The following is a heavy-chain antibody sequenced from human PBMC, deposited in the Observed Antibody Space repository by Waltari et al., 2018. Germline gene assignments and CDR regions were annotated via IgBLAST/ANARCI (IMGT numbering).Heavy chain of an antibody. CDR2: IYTSGST. Sequence: QVQLQESGPGLVKPSETLSLTCTVSGGSISSYYWSWIRQPAGKGLEWIGRIYTSGSTNYNPSLKSRVTMSVDTSKNQVSLKLSSVTAADTAVYYCARVVGYCSSTSCHWYFDLWGRGTLVTVSS. J-gene: IGHJ2*01. V-gene: IGHV4-4*07. D-gene: IGHD2-2*01. CDR3: ARVVGYCSSTSCHWYFDL. CDR1: GGSISSYY.